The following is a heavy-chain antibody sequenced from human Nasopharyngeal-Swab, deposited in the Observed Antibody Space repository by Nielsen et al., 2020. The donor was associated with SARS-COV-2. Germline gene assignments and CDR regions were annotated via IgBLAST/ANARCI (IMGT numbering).Heavy chain of an antibody. Sequence: ASVNVSCQASGYTFTSYDINWVRQATGQGLEWMGWMNPNSGNTGYAQKFQGRVTMTRNTSISTAYMELSSLRSEDTAVYYCARGRDTIFGVVITNFDYWGQGTLVTVSS. CDR1: GYTFTSYD. J-gene: IGHJ4*02. CDR3: ARGRDTIFGVVITNFDY. CDR2: MNPNSGNT. D-gene: IGHD3-3*01. V-gene: IGHV1-8*01.